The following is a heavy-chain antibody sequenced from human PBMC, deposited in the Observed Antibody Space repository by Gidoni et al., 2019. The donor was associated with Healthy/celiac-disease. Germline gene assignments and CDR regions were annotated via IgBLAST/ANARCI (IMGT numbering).Heavy chain of an antibody. J-gene: IGHJ6*02. CDR2: TRNKANSYTT. CDR3: AREYRYSGSYPLYYYYGMDV. Sequence: EVQLVESGGGLVQPGGSLRLSCAASGFTFSDHYMDWVRQAPGKGLEWVGRTRNKANSYTTEYAASVKGRFTISRDDSKNSLYLQMNSLKTEDTAVYYCAREYRYSGSYPLYYYYGMDVWGQGTTVTVSS. D-gene: IGHD1-26*01. V-gene: IGHV3-72*01. CDR1: GFTFSDHY.